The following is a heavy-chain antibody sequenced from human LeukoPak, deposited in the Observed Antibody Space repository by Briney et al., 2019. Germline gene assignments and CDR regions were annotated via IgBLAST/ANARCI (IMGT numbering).Heavy chain of an antibody. CDR2: ISTSSYYI. V-gene: IGHV3-21*01. CDR1: GFSLSSYN. J-gene: IGHJ4*02. D-gene: IGHD3-9*01. Sequence: GGSLRLSCVASGFSLSSYNMNWVRRAPGKGLEWVSSISTSSYYIYYTDSVRGRFIISRDNAKNSLYLQMNSLRAEDTAVYYCARDLLYYDILTGYYNEYYFDYWGQGTLVTVSS. CDR3: ARDLLYYDILTGYYNEYYFDY.